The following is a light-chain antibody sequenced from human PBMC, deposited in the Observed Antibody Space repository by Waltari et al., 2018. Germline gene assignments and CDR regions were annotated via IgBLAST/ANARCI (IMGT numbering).Light chain of an antibody. CDR2: GAF. CDR1: QSVSSS. Sequence: IVMTQSPSTLSVSPGERATLSCRASQSVSSSLVWYQQRPGQAPRLLIYGAFNRAAGIPARFSGSGSGTEFTLTISSLQSEDFAVYYCQQYDNWPPLTFGGGTRVEIK. J-gene: IGKJ4*01. CDR3: QQYDNWPPLT. V-gene: IGKV3-15*01.